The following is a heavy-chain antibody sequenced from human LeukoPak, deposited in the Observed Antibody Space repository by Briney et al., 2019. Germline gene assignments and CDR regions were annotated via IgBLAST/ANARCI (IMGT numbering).Heavy chain of an antibody. Sequence: ASETLSLTCAVYGGSFSGYYWSWIRQPPGKGLEWIGEINHSGSTNYNPSLKSRVTISVDTSKNQFSLKLSSVTAADTAVYYCARGLGRSSGYYLDLYYFDYWGQGTLVTVSS. CDR2: INHSGST. J-gene: IGHJ4*02. D-gene: IGHD3-22*01. V-gene: IGHV4-34*01. CDR1: GGSFSGYY. CDR3: ARGLGRSSGYYLDLYYFDY.